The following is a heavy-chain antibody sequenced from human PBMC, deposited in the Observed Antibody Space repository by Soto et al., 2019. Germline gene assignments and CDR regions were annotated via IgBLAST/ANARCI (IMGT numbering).Heavy chain of an antibody. J-gene: IGHJ4*02. CDR1: GYTFSNNG. CDR3: ARCSGGDCYRHFDY. D-gene: IGHD2-21*02. Sequence: GASVKVSCKASGYTFSNNGISWVRQAPGQGLEWMGWISTYNGNTKYAQKLQGRVTMTTDTSTSTAYMELRSLRSDDTALYYCARCSGGDCYRHFDYWGQGSLVTVSS. V-gene: IGHV1-18*01. CDR2: ISTYNGNT.